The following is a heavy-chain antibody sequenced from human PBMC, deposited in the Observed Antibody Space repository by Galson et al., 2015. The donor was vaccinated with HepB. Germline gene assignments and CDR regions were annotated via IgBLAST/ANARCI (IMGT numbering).Heavy chain of an antibody. CDR3: TTFLEMTTVQY. J-gene: IGHJ4*02. CDR2: LKKKSEGGTT. CDR1: GFTFRNAW. D-gene: IGHD4-11*01. Sequence: SLRLSCAASGFTFRNAWMSWVRQAPGKGLEWVGRLKKKSEGGTTDYAAPVKGRFTISRDDSKNTLYLEMNSIKTEDTALYYCTTFLEMTTVQYWGQGTLVTVSS. V-gene: IGHV3-15*01.